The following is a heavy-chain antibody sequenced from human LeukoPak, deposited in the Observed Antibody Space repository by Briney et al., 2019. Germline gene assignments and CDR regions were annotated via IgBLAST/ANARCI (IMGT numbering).Heavy chain of an antibody. CDR3: ARGDPDYYDFWSGYPNWFDP. J-gene: IGHJ5*02. CDR2: INHSGST. Sequence: SETPSLTCAVYGGSFSGYYWSWVRQPPGKGLEWIGEINHSGSTNYNPSLKSRVTISVDTSKNQFSLKLSSVTAADTAVYYCARGDPDYYDFWSGYPNWFDPWGQGTLVTVSS. CDR1: GGSFSGYY. V-gene: IGHV4-34*01. D-gene: IGHD3-3*01.